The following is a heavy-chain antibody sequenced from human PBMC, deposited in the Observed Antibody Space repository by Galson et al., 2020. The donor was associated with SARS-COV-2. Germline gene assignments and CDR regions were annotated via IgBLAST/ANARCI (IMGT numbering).Heavy chain of an antibody. Sequence: VSGPTLVKPTQTLTLTCTFSGFSLSTSGMCVSWIRQPPGKALEWLARIDWDDDKYYSTSLKTRLTISKDTSKNQVVLTMTNMDPVDTATYYCARILPVYYGSGSPPYYMDVWGKGTTVTVSS. CDR3: ARILPVYYGSGSPPYYMDV. J-gene: IGHJ6*03. CDR1: GFSLSTSGMC. D-gene: IGHD3-10*01. CDR2: IDWDDDK. V-gene: IGHV2-70*11.